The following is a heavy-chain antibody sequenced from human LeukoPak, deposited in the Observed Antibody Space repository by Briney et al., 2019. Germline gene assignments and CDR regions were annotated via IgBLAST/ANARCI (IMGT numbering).Heavy chain of an antibody. J-gene: IGHJ3*02. D-gene: IGHD1-1*01. Sequence: GGSLRLSCAASGFTFSSYEMNWVRQAPGKGLEWVSYISSSGSTIYYADSVKGRFTISRDNAKSSLYLQMNSLRAEDTAVYYCARDNALEGEPFDIWGQRTMVTVSS. CDR3: ARDNALEGEPFDI. CDR2: ISSSGSTI. CDR1: GFTFSSYE. V-gene: IGHV3-48*03.